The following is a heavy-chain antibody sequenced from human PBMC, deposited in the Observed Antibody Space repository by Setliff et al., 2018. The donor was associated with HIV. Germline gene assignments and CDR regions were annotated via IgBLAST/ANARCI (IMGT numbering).Heavy chain of an antibody. Sequence: GSLRLSCVASGLTFNRYWMSWVRQVPGKGLEWVSNTKYDGSESYYVDSVKGRFIASTDNARNSLYLQMNNLRAEDTAVYYCRGSGNSYAFDMWGQGTMVTVSS. J-gene: IGHJ3*02. CDR3: RGSGNSYAFDM. CDR2: TKYDGSES. D-gene: IGHD3-10*01. CDR1: GLTFNRYW. V-gene: IGHV3-7*03.